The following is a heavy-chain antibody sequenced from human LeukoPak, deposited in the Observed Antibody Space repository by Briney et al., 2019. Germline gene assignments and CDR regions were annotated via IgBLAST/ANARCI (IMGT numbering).Heavy chain of an antibody. D-gene: IGHD3-3*01. CDR1: GFTFSSYA. V-gene: IGHV3-23*01. CDR3: ARLPDFGVGYYYYYMDV. Sequence: GGSLRLSCAASGFTFSSYAMTWVRQAPGKGLEWVSGLSGSGGSTYYADSVRGRFTISRDNTKNTLYLQMNSLRAEDTAVYYCARLPDFGVGYYYYYMDVWGKGTTVTVSS. CDR2: LSGSGGST. J-gene: IGHJ6*03.